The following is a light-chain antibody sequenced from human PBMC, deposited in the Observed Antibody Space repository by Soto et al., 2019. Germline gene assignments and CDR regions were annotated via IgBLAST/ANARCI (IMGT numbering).Light chain of an antibody. V-gene: IGLV2-14*01. Sequence: QSVLTQPASVSASPGQSIAISCTGTSSDVGGYNYVSWYQQHPGKAPKLMIYDVSNRPSGVSNRFSGSKSGNTASLTISGLQAEDDAEYYCSSYTSSTTYDFATRTNVTVL. CDR3: SSYTSSTTYD. CDR2: DVS. CDR1: SSDVGGYNY. J-gene: IGLJ1*01.